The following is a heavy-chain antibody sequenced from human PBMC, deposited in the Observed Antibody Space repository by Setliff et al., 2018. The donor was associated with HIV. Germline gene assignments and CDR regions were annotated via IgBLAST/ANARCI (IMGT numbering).Heavy chain of an antibody. CDR3: AGDYAGSGRPFDY. J-gene: IGHJ4*02. Sequence: SETLSLTCTVSGDSVRSSRYYWSWIRQPAGMGLEWIGRFDSSGGTDYNPSLKSRVTISKDTSKNQLSLKLTSVTAADTAVDFCAGDYAGSGRPFDYWGQGTLVTVSS. CDR2: FDSSGGT. D-gene: IGHD6-19*01. CDR1: GDSVRSSRYY. V-gene: IGHV4-61*02.